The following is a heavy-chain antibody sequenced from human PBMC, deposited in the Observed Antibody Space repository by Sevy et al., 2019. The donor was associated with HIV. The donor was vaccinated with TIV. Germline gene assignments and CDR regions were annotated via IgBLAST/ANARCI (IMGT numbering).Heavy chain of an antibody. Sequence: GGSLRLSCAASGFNFSIYGMHWVRQAPGKGLEWVALIWYDGSNKYYADSVKGRFTISRDNSKNTLFLQMNSLRAEVKAVYYCARGRDYGNFDYWGQGTLVTVSS. V-gene: IGHV3-33*01. CDR2: IWYDGSNK. CDR3: ARGRDYGNFDY. CDR1: GFNFSIYG. J-gene: IGHJ4*02. D-gene: IGHD4-17*01.